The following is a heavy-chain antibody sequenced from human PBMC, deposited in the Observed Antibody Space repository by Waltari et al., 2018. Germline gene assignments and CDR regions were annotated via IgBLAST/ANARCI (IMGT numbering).Heavy chain of an antibody. V-gene: IGHV6-1*01. CDR1: GDSLFTTSVA. CDR2: TYYRSQWRN. CDR3: ARGKFTAFDI. Sequence: QVQLPQSGPVLVKLSQTLSLTCSVSGDSLFTTSVAWNWIRQSPSRGLEWLGRTYYRSQWRNDYALSVKGRITVNPDTSKNHFSLQLDSVTPDDTAVYYCARGKFTAFDIWGQGTMVTVSS. J-gene: IGHJ3*02.